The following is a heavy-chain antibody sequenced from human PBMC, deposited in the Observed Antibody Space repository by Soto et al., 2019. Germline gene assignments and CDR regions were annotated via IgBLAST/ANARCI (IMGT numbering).Heavy chain of an antibody. Sequence: CGSLRLSCAASGFTFSSYAMSWVRQAPGKGLEWVSAISGSGGSTYYADSVKGRFTISRDNSKNTLYLQMNSLRAEDTAVYYCAKDEVGSSGWYTKFGYWGQGTLVTVSS. CDR3: AKDEVGSSGWYTKFGY. D-gene: IGHD6-19*01. V-gene: IGHV3-23*01. J-gene: IGHJ4*02. CDR2: ISGSGGST. CDR1: GFTFSSYA.